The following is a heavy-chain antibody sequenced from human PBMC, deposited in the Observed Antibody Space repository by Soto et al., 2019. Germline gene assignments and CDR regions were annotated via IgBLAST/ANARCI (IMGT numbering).Heavy chain of an antibody. J-gene: IGHJ5*02. Sequence: QVQLVQSGAEVKKPGASVKVSCKASGYTFTSYYMHWVRQAPGQGLEWMGIINPSGGSTSYAQKFQGRVTMTRATSTGTVYMELSSLRSEDTAVYYCARDAVRGALTRWFDPWGQGTLVTVSS. CDR2: INPSGGST. V-gene: IGHV1-46*01. CDR3: ARDAVRGALTRWFDP. CDR1: GYTFTSYY. D-gene: IGHD3-10*01.